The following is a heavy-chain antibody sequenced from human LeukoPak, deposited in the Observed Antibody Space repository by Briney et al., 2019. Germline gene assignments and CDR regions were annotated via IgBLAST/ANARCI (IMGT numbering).Heavy chain of an antibody. Sequence: ASETLSLTCTVSGGSISSGNYYWDWIRQPPGKGLEWIGSISYSGSTNYNPSLKSRVTISVDTSKNQFSLKLSSVTAADTAVYYCARVYGEEALDFWGQGTLVTVSS. CDR3: ARVYGEEALDF. V-gene: IGHV4-39*07. J-gene: IGHJ3*01. D-gene: IGHD4-17*01. CDR2: ISYSGST. CDR1: GGSISSGNYY.